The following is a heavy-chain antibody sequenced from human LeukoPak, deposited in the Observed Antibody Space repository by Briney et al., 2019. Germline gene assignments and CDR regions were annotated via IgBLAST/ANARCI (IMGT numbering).Heavy chain of an antibody. D-gene: IGHD2-15*01. J-gene: IGHJ4*02. CDR3: ARDAGYCTGGSCWYFDH. V-gene: IGHV1-2*02. CDR1: GYTFTDYY. Sequence: ASVKVSCKTSGYTFTDYYMHWVRQAPGQGLEWMGWINLNSGGTNFAQRFQGRVTMTRDTSISTAYMDLSRLISDDTAVYYCARDAGYCTGGSCWYFDHWGQGTLVTVSS. CDR2: INLNSGGT.